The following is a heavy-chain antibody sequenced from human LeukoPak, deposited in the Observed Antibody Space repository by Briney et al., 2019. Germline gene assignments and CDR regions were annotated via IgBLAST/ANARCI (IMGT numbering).Heavy chain of an antibody. CDR3: AKGSGLYYASSGYPDY. CDR2: ISASGVST. D-gene: IGHD3-22*01. V-gene: IGHV3-23*01. CDR1: GFTFSSYA. Sequence: PGGSLRLSCAASGFTFSSYAMSWVRQAPGKGLEWVSAISASGVSTYYADSVKGRFTISRDNSKNTLYLQMNSLRAEDAAVYYCAKGSGLYYASSGYPDYWGQGTLVTVSS. J-gene: IGHJ4*02.